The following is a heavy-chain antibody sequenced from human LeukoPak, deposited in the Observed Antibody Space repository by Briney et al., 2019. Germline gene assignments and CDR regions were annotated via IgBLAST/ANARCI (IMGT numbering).Heavy chain of an antibody. CDR3: ARGGGNVIAAAVHY. J-gene: IGHJ4*02. CDR1: GGSISSSSYY. Sequence: SETLSLTCTVSGGSISSSSYYWGWIRQPPGKGLEWIGSIYYSGSTYYNPSLKSRVTISVDTSKNQFSLKLSSVTAADTAVYYCARGGGNVIAAAVHYWGQGTLVTVSS. D-gene: IGHD6-13*01. CDR2: IYYSGST. V-gene: IGHV4-39*07.